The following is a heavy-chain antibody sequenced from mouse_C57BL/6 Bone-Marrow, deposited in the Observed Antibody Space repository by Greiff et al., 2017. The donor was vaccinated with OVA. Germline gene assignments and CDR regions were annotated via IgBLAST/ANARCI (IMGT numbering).Heavy chain of an antibody. CDR3: ARRWLLLYFDY. V-gene: IGHV1-18*01. CDR2: INPNNGGT. Sequence: EVQLQQSGPELVKPGASVKIPCKASGYTFTDYNMDWVKQSHGKSLEWIGDINPNNGGTIYNQKFKGKATLTVDNSSSPAYMELRSLTSEDTAVYYCARRWLLLYFDYWGQGTTLTVSS. D-gene: IGHD2-3*01. J-gene: IGHJ2*01. CDR1: GYTFTDYN.